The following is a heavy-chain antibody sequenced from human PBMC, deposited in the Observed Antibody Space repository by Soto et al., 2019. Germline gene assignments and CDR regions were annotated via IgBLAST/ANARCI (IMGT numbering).Heavy chain of an antibody. D-gene: IGHD2-15*01. CDR3: ARDPTLGHCSGGSCYSHVS. V-gene: IGHV3-48*03. Sequence: PGGSLRLSCAASGFTFSSYEMNWVRQAPGKGLEWVSFISSSGSTRYYADSVKGRFTISRDNAKNSLYLQMNSLRAEDTAVYYCARDPTLGHCSGGSCYSHVSWGQGTLVTVS. J-gene: IGHJ4*02. CDR1: GFTFSSYE. CDR2: ISSSGSTR.